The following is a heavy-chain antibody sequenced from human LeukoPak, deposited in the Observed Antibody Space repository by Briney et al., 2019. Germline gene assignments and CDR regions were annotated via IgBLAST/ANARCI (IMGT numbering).Heavy chain of an antibody. J-gene: IGHJ6*04. Sequence: ASVKVSCKASGYSFTGYGINWVRQAPGQGLEWMGWISAYNGNTNCAQKVQGRVTMTTDTSTSTAHMELRSLRSDDTAVYYCARVTEIVATSHYYGMDVWGKGTTVTVSS. CDR1: GYSFTGYG. CDR3: ARVTEIVATSHYYGMDV. D-gene: IGHD5-12*01. CDR2: ISAYNGNT. V-gene: IGHV1-18*04.